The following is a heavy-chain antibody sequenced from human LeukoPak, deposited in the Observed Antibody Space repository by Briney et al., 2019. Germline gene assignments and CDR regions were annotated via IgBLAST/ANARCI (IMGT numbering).Heavy chain of an antibody. CDR2: IYYSGTT. J-gene: IGHJ4*02. V-gene: IGHV4-59*12. CDR1: GGSISSYY. D-gene: IGHD3-10*01. CDR3: ARGTGTTMVRGVIRY. Sequence: PSETLSLTCTVSGGSISSYYWSWIRQPPGKGLEWIGYIYYSGTTNYNPSLKSRVTISVDTSKNQFSLKLSSVTAADTAVYYCARGTGTTMVRGVIRYWGQGTLVTVSS.